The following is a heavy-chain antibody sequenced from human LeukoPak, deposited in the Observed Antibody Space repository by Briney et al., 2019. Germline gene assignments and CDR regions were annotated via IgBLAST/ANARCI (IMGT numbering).Heavy chain of an antibody. D-gene: IGHD3-3*01. CDR1: GFTFSSFW. Sequence: GGSLRLSCAASGFTFSSFWMHWVRQAPGKGLVWVSRINSDGSSTSYADSVKGRFTISRDNAKNSLYLQMNSLRAEDTAVYYCARDTEITIFGVVTGYYGMDVWGQGTTVTVSS. CDR2: INSDGSST. V-gene: IGHV3-74*01. CDR3: ARDTEITIFGVVTGYYGMDV. J-gene: IGHJ6*02.